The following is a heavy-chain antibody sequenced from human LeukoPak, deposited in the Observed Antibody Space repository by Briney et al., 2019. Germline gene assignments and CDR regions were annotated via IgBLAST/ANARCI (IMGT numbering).Heavy chain of an antibody. CDR1: GFTFSTYD. CDR2: IRSDGTHK. Sequence: GGSLRLSCSASGFTFSTYDMHWVRQAPGKGLEWVAFIRSDGTHKYYADSVKGRFTISRDNSQSTLYLQMNSLRAEDTALYYCAKAMDLGYCSSTNCWGDYFDYWGQGSLVTVSS. V-gene: IGHV3-30*02. J-gene: IGHJ4*02. CDR3: AKAMDLGYCSSTNCWGDYFDY. D-gene: IGHD2-2*01.